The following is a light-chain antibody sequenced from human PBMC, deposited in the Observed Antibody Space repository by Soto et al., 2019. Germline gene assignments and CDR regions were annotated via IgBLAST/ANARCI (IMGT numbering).Light chain of an antibody. CDR1: QSVSSQ. J-gene: IGKJ1*01. Sequence: VLTQSPATLSLSPGERATLSCRASQSVSSQLAWYQQKPGQAPRLFIYDASKRATGVPGRFSGSGSGTDFTLTISSLEPDDVAVYYFQQRSSWPTFGQGTRVEIK. CDR3: QQRSSWPT. CDR2: DAS. V-gene: IGKV3-11*01.